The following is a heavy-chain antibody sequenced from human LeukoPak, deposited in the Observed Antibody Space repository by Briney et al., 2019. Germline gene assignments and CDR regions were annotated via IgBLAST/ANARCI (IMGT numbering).Heavy chain of an antibody. CDR1: GFTFSSYW. CDR3: ARAGSSGLSYPHY. V-gene: IGHV3-7*03. CDR2: IKQDGSEK. J-gene: IGHJ4*02. Sequence: GGSLRLSCAASGFTFSSYWMSWVRQAPGKGLEWVANIKQDGSEKYYVDSVKGRFTISRDNAKNSLYLQMNSLRAEDTALYYCARAGSSGLSYPHYWGQGTLVTVSS. D-gene: IGHD3-22*01.